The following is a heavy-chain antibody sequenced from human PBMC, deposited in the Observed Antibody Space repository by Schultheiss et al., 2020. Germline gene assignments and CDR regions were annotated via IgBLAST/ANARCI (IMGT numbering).Heavy chain of an antibody. J-gene: IGHJ4*02. CDR1: GFTFSSYG. Sequence: WGSLRLSCAASGFTFSSYGMHWVRQAPGKGLEWVSVIYSGGSTYYADSVKGRFTISRDNSKNTLYLQMNSLRAEDTAVYYCAKDPYGDYVRDYWGQGTLVTVSS. CDR3: AKDPYGDYVRDY. V-gene: IGHV3-NL1*01. CDR2: IYSGGST. D-gene: IGHD4-17*01.